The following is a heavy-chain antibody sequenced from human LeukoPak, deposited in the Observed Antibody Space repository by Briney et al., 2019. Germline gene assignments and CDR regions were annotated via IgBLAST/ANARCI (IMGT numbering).Heavy chain of an antibody. V-gene: IGHV1-2*02. D-gene: IGHD6-19*01. CDR2: INPNSGGT. J-gene: IGHJ5*02. CDR3: ARGAKVAVAGFGGVDP. CDR1: GYTFTGYY. Sequence: ASVTVSCKASGYTFTGYYMHWVRQAPGQGLEWMGWINPNSGGTNYAQKFQGRVTMTRDTSISTAYMELSRLRSDDTAVYYCARGAKVAVAGFGGVDPWGQGTLVTVSS.